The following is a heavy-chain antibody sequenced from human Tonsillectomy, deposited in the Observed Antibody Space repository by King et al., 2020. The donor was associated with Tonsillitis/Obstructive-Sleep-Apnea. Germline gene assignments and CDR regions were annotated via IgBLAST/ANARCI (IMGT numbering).Heavy chain of an antibody. J-gene: IGHJ4*02. D-gene: IGHD7-27*01. CDR3: AKGPRGGNWGLYFDY. Sequence: VQLVESGGGLVQPGRSLRLSCAASGFTFDDYAMHWVRQAPGKGLEWVSSISWNSGSIGYADSVKGRFTISRDNAKNSLYLQMNSLRAEDTALYYCAKGPRGGNWGLYFDYWGQGTLVTVSS. CDR1: GFTFDDYA. V-gene: IGHV3-9*01. CDR2: ISWNSGSI.